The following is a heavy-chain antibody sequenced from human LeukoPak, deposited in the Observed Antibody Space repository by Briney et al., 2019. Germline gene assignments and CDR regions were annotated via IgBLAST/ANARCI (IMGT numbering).Heavy chain of an antibody. J-gene: IGHJ4*02. Sequence: GGSLRLSCAASGFTVSSNYMSWVRQAPGKGLEWVSLIYSGGTTYYADSVKGRFTISRDNSKETLNLQMNSLRAEDTAIYYCAKVWEAYCGGDCFSPFDYWGQGTLVTVSS. CDR1: GFTVSSNY. CDR3: AKVWEAYCGGDCFSPFDY. D-gene: IGHD2-21*02. CDR2: IYSGGTT. V-gene: IGHV3-53*05.